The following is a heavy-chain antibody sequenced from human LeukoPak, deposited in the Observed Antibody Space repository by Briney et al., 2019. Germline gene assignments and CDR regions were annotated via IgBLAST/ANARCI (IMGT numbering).Heavy chain of an antibody. V-gene: IGHV1-2*02. J-gene: IGHJ4*02. CDR2: INPNSGGT. CDR1: GYTFTGYF. Sequence: ASVKVSCKASGYTFTGYFMHWVRQAPGQGLEWMGWINPNSGGTNYAQKFQDRVTMTRDTSITTAYMELSRLRSDDTAVYYCARDRREVSYYGSGTFKFGENYFDYWGQGTLLTVSS. CDR3: ARDRREVSYYGSGTFKFGENYFDY. D-gene: IGHD3-10*01.